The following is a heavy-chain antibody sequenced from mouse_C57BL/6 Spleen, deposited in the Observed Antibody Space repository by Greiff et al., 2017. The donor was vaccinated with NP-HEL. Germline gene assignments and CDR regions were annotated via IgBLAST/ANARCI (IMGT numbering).Heavy chain of an antibody. CDR3: TTPYYYGRPDY. Sequence: VKLQESGAELVRPGASVTLSCKASGYTFTDYEMHWVKQTPVHGLEWIGAIDPETGGTAYNQKFKGKAILTADKSSSTAYMELRSLTSEDSAVYYCTTPYYYGRPDYWGQGTSVTVSS. V-gene: IGHV1-15*01. CDR1: GYTFTDYE. J-gene: IGHJ4*01. D-gene: IGHD1-1*01. CDR2: IDPETGGT.